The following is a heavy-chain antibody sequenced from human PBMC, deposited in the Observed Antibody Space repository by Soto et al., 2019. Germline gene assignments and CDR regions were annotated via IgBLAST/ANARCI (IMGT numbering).Heavy chain of an antibody. CDR1: GGTFSSYA. CDR2: IIPIFGTA. Sequence: QVQLVQSGAEVKKPGSSVKVSCKASGGTFSSYAISWVRQAPGQGLEWMGGIIPIFGTADYAQKFQGRVTITADESTSTAYMERSSLRSEDTAVYYCAGHSSGVPGYYYGMDVWGQGTTVTVSS. CDR3: AGHSSGVPGYYYGMDV. V-gene: IGHV1-69*12. J-gene: IGHJ6*02. D-gene: IGHD3-22*01.